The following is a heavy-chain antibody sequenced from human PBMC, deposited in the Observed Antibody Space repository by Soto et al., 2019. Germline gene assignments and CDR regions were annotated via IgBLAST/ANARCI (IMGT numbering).Heavy chain of an antibody. CDR3: ARDRTSTLSAPLVY. V-gene: IGHV3-66*01. CDR1: GFTVSSNY. J-gene: IGHJ4*02. Sequence: EVQLVESGGGLVQPGGSLRLSCAASGFTVSSNYMSLVRQAPGKGLEWVSVIYSGGSTYYADSVKGRFTISRDNSKNTLYLQMNSLRAEDTAVYYCARDRTSTLSAPLVYWGQGTLVTVSS. CDR2: IYSGGST. D-gene: IGHD2-8*01.